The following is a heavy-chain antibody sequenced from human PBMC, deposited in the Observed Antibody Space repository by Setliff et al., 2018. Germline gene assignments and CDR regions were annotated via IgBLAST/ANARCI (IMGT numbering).Heavy chain of an antibody. J-gene: IGHJ4*02. CDR3: ARVRVSGYYTGDY. CDR1: GFTFSSYA. V-gene: IGHV3-23*01. D-gene: IGHD3-3*01. Sequence: LRLSCAASGFTFSSYAMSWVRQAPGKGLEWASAISGSGSTTFYADSVKGRFTISRDNSKDTVYLQMNSLRAEDTAVYYCARVRVSGYYTGDYWGQGTLVTVSS. CDR2: ISGSGSTT.